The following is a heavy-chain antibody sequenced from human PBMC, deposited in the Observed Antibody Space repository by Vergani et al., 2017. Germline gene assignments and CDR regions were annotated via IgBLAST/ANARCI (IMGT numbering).Heavy chain of an antibody. Sequence: QVQLVESGGGVVQPGRSLRLSCAASGFTFSSYGMHWVRQAPGKGLEWVAVISYDGSNKYYADSVKGRFTISRDNSKNTLYLQMNSLRAEDTAVYYCTRSECSGGTCYGHYFDCWGQGTLVSVSS. CDR3: TRSECSGGTCYGHYFDC. D-gene: IGHD2-15*01. J-gene: IGHJ4*02. CDR2: ISYDGSNK. V-gene: IGHV3-30*03. CDR1: GFTFSSYG.